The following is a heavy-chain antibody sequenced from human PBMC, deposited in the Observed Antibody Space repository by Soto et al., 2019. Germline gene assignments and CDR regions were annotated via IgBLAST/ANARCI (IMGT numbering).Heavy chain of an antibody. CDR3: DGGSYYNVYYFDY. CDR1: GGTFSGYS. V-gene: IGHV1-69*13. D-gene: IGHD1-26*01. Sequence: EASVKVSCKASGGTFSGYSINWVRQAPGQGPEWMGGIMPIFGTANYAQKFQGRVTITADESTSTAYMDPVDTATYYCAHSILDGGSYYNVYYFDYWGQGTLVTVSS. J-gene: IGHJ4*02. CDR2: IMPIFGTA.